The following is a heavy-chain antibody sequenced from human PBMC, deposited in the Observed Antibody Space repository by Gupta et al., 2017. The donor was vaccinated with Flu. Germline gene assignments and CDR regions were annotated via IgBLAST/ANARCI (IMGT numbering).Heavy chain of an antibody. CDR1: GATFSDYA. J-gene: IGHJ4*02. V-gene: IGHV1-69*01. CDR2: IIPVFGPT. CDR3: ARKGGGHCSGGTCYSFDY. Sequence: QVQLVQSGAEVKKPGSSVKVSCQASGATFSDYAINWVRRAPGQGLEWMGGIIPVFGPTKYAQKFQGRVTITADESTNTAYLELSSLRSEDTAVYYCARKGGGHCSGGTCYSFDYWGQGTLVTVSS. D-gene: IGHD2-15*01.